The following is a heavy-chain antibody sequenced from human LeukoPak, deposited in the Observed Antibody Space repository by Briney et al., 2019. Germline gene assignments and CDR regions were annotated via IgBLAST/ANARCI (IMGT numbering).Heavy chain of an antibody. D-gene: IGHD2-15*01. CDR3: AKGRPRGCSGGSCTGAFDI. V-gene: IGHV3-9*01. Sequence: GRSLRLSCAASGFTFDDYAMHWVRQAPGKGLEWVSGISWNSGSIGCADSVKGRFTISRDNAKNSLYLQMNSLRAEDTALYYCAKGRPRGCSGGSCTGAFDIWGQGTMVTVSS. J-gene: IGHJ3*02. CDR1: GFTFDDYA. CDR2: ISWNSGSI.